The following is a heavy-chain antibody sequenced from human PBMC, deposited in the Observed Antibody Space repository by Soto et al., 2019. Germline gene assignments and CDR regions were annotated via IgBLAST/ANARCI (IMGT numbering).Heavy chain of an antibody. V-gene: IGHV3-30-3*01. CDR3: AREGFGDQPSYGMDV. J-gene: IGHJ6*02. CDR2: ISYDGSNK. D-gene: IGHD3-10*01. Sequence: GGSLRLSCAASGFTFSSYAMHWVRQAPGKGLEWVAVISYDGSNKYYADSVKGRFTISRDNSKNTLYLQMNSLRAEDTAVYYCAREGFGDQPSYGMDVWGQGTTVTVSS. CDR1: GFTFSSYA.